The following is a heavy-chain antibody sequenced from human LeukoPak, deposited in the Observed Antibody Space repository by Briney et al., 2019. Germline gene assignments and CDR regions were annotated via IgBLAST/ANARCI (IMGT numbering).Heavy chain of an antibody. D-gene: IGHD5-12*01. Sequence: SETLSLTCTVSGGSISNHHWSWIRQPPGRGLEWMVYIYHSGFTDYNPSLRSRVTIAVDTSRNQFSLKLTSATAADTAMYYCARDQRCSRFDGGCDQWYFDLWGRGSLVTVSS. CDR2: IYHSGFT. V-gene: IGHV4-59*11. J-gene: IGHJ2*01. CDR3: ARDQRCSRFDGGCDQWYFDL. CDR1: GGSISNHH.